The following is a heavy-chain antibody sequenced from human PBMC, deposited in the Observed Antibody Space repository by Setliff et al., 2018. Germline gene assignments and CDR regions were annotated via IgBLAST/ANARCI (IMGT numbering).Heavy chain of an antibody. CDR3: ARENGYYCDSTNYYYYFNN. CDR2: VMPTFGTT. V-gene: IGHV1-69*05. Sequence: GASVKVSCKASGGTFNSNAISWVRQAPGQGLEWMGGVMPTFGTTNYAQKFQGRVTITTDESTSTAYMELSSLRPDDTAVYYCARENGYYCDSTNYYYYFNNWGQETLVTSPQ. CDR1: GGTFNSNA. J-gene: IGHJ4*02. D-gene: IGHD3-22*01.